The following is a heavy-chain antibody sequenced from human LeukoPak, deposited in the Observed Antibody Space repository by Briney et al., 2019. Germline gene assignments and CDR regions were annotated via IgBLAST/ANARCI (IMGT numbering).Heavy chain of an antibody. CDR1: GFTFSSYG. CDR3: AKGYCGGDCYTDY. Sequence: GSLRLSCAASGFTFSSYGMHWVRQAPGKGLEWVAVISYDGSNKYYADSVKGRFTISRDNSKNTLYLQMNSLRAEDTAVYYCAKGYCGGDCYTDYWGQGTLVTVSS. J-gene: IGHJ4*02. CDR2: ISYDGSNK. V-gene: IGHV3-30*18. D-gene: IGHD2-21*02.